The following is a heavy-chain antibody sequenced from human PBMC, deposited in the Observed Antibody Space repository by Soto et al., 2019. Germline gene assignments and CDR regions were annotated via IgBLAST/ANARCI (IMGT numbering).Heavy chain of an antibody. CDR2: IYSGGST. D-gene: IGHD2-15*01. CDR1: GFTVSSNY. Sequence: EVQLVESGGGLVQPGGSLRLSCAASGFTVSSNYMSWVRQAPGKGLEWVSVIYSGGSTYYADSVKGRFTISRDNPENTLYLQMNSLRAEDTAGYYCARTCSGGTCSFDYWGQGTLVTVSS. J-gene: IGHJ4*02. CDR3: ARTCSGGTCSFDY. V-gene: IGHV3-66*01.